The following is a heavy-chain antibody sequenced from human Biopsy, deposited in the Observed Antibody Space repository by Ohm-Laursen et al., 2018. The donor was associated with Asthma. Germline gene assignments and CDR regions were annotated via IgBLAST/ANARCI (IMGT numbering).Heavy chain of an antibody. J-gene: IGHJ4*02. CDR2: VYYSGST. CDR3: ARGVDRVTGLLDHFDS. V-gene: IGHV4-59*01. CDR1: GGSINNFY. Sequence: GTLSLTCSVSGGSINNFYWSWIRQPPGKGLESIGHVYYSGSTDYNPSLKSRVTISIDASKNQFSLKLTSVTAADTAVYYCARGVDRVTGLLDHFDSWGQGTLVTVSS. D-gene: IGHD2-21*02.